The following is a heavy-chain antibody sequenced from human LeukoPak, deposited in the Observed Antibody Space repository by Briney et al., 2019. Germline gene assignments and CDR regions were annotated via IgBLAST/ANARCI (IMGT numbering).Heavy chain of an antibody. CDR3: TTVVGSSSSWGWYFDL. V-gene: IGHV3-15*01. CDR2: IKSKTDGGTT. D-gene: IGHD2-2*01. J-gene: IGHJ2*01. Sequence: PGGSLRLSCAASGFTFSNAWMSWVRQAPGKGLEWVGRIKSKTDGGTTDYVAPVKGRFSISRDDSKNTLYLQMNGLKTEDTAVYYCTTVVGSSSSWGWYFDLWGRGTLVTVSS. CDR1: GFTFSNAW.